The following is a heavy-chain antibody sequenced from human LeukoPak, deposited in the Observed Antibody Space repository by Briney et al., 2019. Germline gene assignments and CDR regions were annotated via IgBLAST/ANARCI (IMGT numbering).Heavy chain of an antibody. CDR1: GYTFIDYF. J-gene: IGHJ3*02. CDR3: ARAVSGTLGGAFDI. D-gene: IGHD1-7*01. Sequence: ASVKVSCKASGYTFIDYFIHWMRQTPGQGHEWLGWINPNSGVTRYAQKFPDRVTMTRDTAAYMELSSLKSDDTAVYYCARAVSGTLGGAFDIWGQGTAVTVSS. V-gene: IGHV1-2*02. CDR2: INPNSGVT.